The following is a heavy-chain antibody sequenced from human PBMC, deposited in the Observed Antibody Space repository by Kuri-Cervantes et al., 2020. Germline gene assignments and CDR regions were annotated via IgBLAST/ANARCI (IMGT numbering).Heavy chain of an antibody. CDR1: GDSISSSNW. CDR2: IYHSVSN. V-gene: IGHV4-4*02. J-gene: IGHJ4*02. Sequence: SETLSLTCVVSGDSISSSNWWSWVRQSPTKGLEWIGEIYHSVSNNYNPSLKSRVTISVDTSKNQFSLKLSSVTAADTAVYYCARARGDYYFDYWGQGTLVTVSS. D-gene: IGHD2-21*02. CDR3: ARARGDYYFDY.